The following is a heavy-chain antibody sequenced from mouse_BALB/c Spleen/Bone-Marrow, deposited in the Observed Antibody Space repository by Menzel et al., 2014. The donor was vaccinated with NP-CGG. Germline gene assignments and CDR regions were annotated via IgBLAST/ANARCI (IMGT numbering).Heavy chain of an antibody. J-gene: IGHJ3*01. D-gene: IGHD1-1*01. CDR3: AAYYYGSSSFAY. CDR1: GFNIKDTY. V-gene: IGHV14-3*02. Sequence: VQLQQPGAELVKPGASVTLSCTASGFNIKDTYMHWVKLRPEQGLAWIGRLDPANGNTKYDPKFQGKAPITADTSSNTAYLRLSSLTSEDTAVYYCAAYYYGSSSFAYWGQGTLVTVSA. CDR2: LDPANGNT.